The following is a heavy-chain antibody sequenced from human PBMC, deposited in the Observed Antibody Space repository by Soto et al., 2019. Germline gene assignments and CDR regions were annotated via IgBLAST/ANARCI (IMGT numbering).Heavy chain of an antibody. J-gene: IGHJ3*01. D-gene: IGHD1-7*01. CDR2: IHYSGSA. CDR3: AREVITATDPDAFDL. CDR1: SGSIINNNYF. Sequence: QVQLQESGPGLVKPSQTLSLTCTVSSGSIINNNYFWSWVRQHPGKGLEWIAYIHYSGSAYYNQSLKSRVTISVDTSKNQFSLELSSVTAADTAVYYCAREVITATDPDAFDLWGQGTMVTVSS. V-gene: IGHV4-31*03.